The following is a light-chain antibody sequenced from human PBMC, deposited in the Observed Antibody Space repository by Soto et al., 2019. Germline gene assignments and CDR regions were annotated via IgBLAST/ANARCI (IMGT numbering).Light chain of an antibody. CDR2: LNSDGSH. V-gene: IGLV4-69*01. J-gene: IGLJ2*01. CDR3: QTWGTGPLV. Sequence: QAVLTQSPSASASLGASVKLTCTLSSGHSSYAIAWHQQQPEKGPRYLMTLNSDGSHSKGDGIPDRFSGSSSGAERYLTISSLQSEDEADYYCQTWGTGPLVFGGGTKVTVL. CDR1: SGHSSYA.